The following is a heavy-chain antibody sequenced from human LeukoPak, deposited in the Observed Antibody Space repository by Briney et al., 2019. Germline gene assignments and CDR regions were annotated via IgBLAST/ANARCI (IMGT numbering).Heavy chain of an antibody. CDR2: INPNSGGT. J-gene: IGHJ5*02. Sequence: EASVKVSCKASGYTFTSYGISWVRQAPGQGLEWMGWINPNSGGTNYAQKFQGRVTMTRDTSISTAYMELSRLRSDDTAVYYCARVAIAAAGTHWFDPWGQGTLVTVSS. D-gene: IGHD6-13*01. V-gene: IGHV1-2*02. CDR1: GYTFTSYG. CDR3: ARVAIAAAGTHWFDP.